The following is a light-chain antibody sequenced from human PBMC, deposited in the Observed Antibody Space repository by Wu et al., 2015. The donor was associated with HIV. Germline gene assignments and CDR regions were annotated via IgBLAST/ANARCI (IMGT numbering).Light chain of an antibody. J-gene: IGKJ2*01. CDR1: QDVRTY. Sequence: DIQMTQSPSSLSASVGDRVTITCRASQDVRTYLAWYQQTPGKAPKLLLYASSTLETGVPSRFSGGGSGTDFTLTISSLQAEDFATYYCQQYRRTPYIFGQGTKLEIK. CDR3: QQYRRTPYI. CDR2: ASS. V-gene: IGKV1-NL1*01.